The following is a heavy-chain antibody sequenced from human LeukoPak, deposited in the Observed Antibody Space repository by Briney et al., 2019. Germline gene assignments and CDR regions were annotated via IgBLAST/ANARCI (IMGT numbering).Heavy chain of an antibody. CDR1: GYTFTNYD. Sequence: ASVKVSCKASGYTFTNYDINLVRQASGQGLEWMGWMNPNSGDTGYAQKYQGRVTFTRDTSISTAYMELSNLRSEDTAIYYCARSGFGGGVYFDYWGQGTLVTDSS. CDR2: MNPNSGDT. J-gene: IGHJ4*02. D-gene: IGHD2-21*01. V-gene: IGHV1-8*03. CDR3: ARSGFGGGVYFDY.